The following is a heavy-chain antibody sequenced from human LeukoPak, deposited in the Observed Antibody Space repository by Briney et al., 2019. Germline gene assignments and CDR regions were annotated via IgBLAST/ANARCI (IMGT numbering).Heavy chain of an antibody. V-gene: IGHV3-43*01. D-gene: IGHD3/OR15-3a*01. J-gene: IGHJ6*02. Sequence: PGGSLRLSCAASGFTFDDYTMHWVRQAPGKGLEWVSLISWDGGSTYYADSVKGRFTISRDSSKNSLYLQMNSLRTEDTALYYCAKTFGLRYYYYGMDVWGQGTTVTVSS. CDR2: ISWDGGST. CDR3: AKTFGLRYYYYGMDV. CDR1: GFTFDDYT.